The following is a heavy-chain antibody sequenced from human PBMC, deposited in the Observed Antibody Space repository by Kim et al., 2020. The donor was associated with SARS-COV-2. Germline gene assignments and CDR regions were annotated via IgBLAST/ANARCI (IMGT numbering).Heavy chain of an antibody. V-gene: IGHV3-7*01. CDR1: GFTLRNSW. CDR3: ARDQDNTTMPTFRGYGMDV. D-gene: IGHD5-18*01. Sequence: GGSLRLSCAASGFTLRNSWMTWVRQAPGKGLEWVANIKQDGSEKYYVDSVKGRFTISRDNAKSSLHLQMNSLRAEDTAVYYCARDQDNTTMPTFRGYGMDVWGQGTTVTVSS. CDR2: IKQDGSEK. J-gene: IGHJ6*02.